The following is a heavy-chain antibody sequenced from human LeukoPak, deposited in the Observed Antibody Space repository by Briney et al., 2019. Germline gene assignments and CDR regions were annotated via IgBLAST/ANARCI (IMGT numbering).Heavy chain of an antibody. Sequence: GGSLRLSCAASGFTVSSNYMSWVRQAPGQGLERVSVIYSGGSTYYADYVNGRFTISRSNSTNTLYLQMNRLRATDTDAYYCARPRVTLVDDAFDIWGQGTMVTVSS. D-gene: IGHD2-21*02. V-gene: IGHV3-53*01. CDR3: ARPRVTLVDDAFDI. CDR2: IYSGGST. J-gene: IGHJ3*02. CDR1: GFTVSSNY.